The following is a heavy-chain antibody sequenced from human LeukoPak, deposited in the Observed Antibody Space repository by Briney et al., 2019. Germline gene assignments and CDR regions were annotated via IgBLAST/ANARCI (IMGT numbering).Heavy chain of an antibody. CDR3: ARGSRRNGYYSHFDY. Sequence: KPSETLSLTCAVYGRSFSGYYWSWIRQPPGKGLEWIGEINHSGSTNYNPSLKSRVTISVDTSKNQFSLKLSSVTAADTAVYYCARGSRRNGYYSHFDYWGQGTLVTVSS. CDR1: GRSFSGYY. J-gene: IGHJ4*02. D-gene: IGHD3-22*01. V-gene: IGHV4-34*01. CDR2: INHSGST.